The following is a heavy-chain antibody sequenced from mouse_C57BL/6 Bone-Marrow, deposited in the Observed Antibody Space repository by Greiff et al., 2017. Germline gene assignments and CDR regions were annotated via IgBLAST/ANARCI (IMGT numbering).Heavy chain of an antibody. CDR2: FYPGSGSI. CDR3: ARHERYYDYEGYFDY. CDR1: GYIFTEYP. Sequence: QVQLQQSGAELVKPGASVKLSCKASGYIFTEYPIHWVKQRSGQGLEWIGWFYPGSGSIKYNERFKDKATLTADKSSNTVYMELSRLTSEDSAVYCCARHERYYDYEGYFDYWGQGTTLTVSS. D-gene: IGHD2-4*01. V-gene: IGHV1-62-2*01. J-gene: IGHJ2*01.